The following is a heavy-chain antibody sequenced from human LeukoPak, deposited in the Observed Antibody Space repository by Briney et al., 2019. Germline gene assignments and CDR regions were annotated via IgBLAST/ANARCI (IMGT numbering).Heavy chain of an antibody. Sequence: GGSLRLSCAASGFTFSSYAMHWVRQAPGKGLEYVSAISSAGGSTYYANSVKGRFTISRDNSKNTLYLQMGSLRAEDMAVYYCARSTYDFWSGYAGYYYYMDVWGKGTTVTVSS. D-gene: IGHD3-3*01. J-gene: IGHJ6*03. CDR1: GFTFSSYA. V-gene: IGHV3-64*01. CDR2: ISSAGGST. CDR3: ARSTYDFWSGYAGYYYYMDV.